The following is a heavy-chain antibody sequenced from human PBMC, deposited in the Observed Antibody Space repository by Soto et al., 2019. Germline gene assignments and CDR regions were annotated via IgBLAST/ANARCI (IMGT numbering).Heavy chain of an antibody. Sequence: QVQLQESGPGLVKPSQTLSLTCSVSGGSISSIDYFWGWIRHPPGKGLEWIGFIYHTGTTYYNPSLRSRVTISIDTSKSQFSMKLNSVTAADTAVYYCARVMAAMQNWLDPWGQGTLVTVSP. CDR1: GGSISSIDYF. V-gene: IGHV4-30-4*01. D-gene: IGHD2-2*01. CDR2: IYHTGTT. CDR3: ARVMAAMQNWLDP. J-gene: IGHJ5*02.